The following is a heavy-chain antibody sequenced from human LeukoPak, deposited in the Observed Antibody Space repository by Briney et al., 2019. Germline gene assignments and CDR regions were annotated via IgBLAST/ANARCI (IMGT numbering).Heavy chain of an antibody. J-gene: IGHJ4*02. D-gene: IGHD3-22*01. V-gene: IGHV1-2*06. CDR2: INPNSGGT. Sequence: GASVKVSCKASGYTFIGYYMHWVRQAPGQGLEWMGRINPNSGGTNYAQKFQGRVTMTRDTSISTAYMELSRLRSDDTAVYYCARGSYDSSGYYYGGYWGQGTLVTVSS. CDR1: GYTFIGYY. CDR3: ARGSYDSSGYYYGGY.